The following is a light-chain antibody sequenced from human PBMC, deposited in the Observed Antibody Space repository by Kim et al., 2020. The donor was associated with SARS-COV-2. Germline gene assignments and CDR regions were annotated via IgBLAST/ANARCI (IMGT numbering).Light chain of an antibody. CDR1: QAIRND. J-gene: IGKJ4*01. CDR3: LQYNIHPLT. V-gene: IGKV1-17*01. Sequence: ASVGDRVPITCRASQAIRNDLAWYQQQLGRAPKRLIYDASSLQSGAPSRFSGSGFGTEFTLTISRLQPEDFATYYCLQYNIHPLTFGGGTKVDIK. CDR2: DAS.